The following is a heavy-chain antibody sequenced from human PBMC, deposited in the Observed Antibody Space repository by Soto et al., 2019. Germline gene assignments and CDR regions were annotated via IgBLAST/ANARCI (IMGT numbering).Heavy chain of an antibody. CDR2: ISAYNGNT. CDR1: GYTFTSYG. V-gene: IGHV1-18*01. D-gene: IGHD6-6*01. CDR3: AREMTRPVENWFDP. J-gene: IGHJ5*02. Sequence: ASVKVSCKASGYTFTSYGISWVRQAPGQGLEWMGWISAYNGNTNYAQKLQGRVTMTTDTSTSTAYMELRSLRSDDTAVYYCAREMTRPVENWFDPWGQGTLVTVSS.